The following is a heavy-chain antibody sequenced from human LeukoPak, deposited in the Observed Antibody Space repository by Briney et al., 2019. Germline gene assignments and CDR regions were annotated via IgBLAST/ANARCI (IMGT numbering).Heavy chain of an antibody. CDR2: ISGSGGST. CDR3: AKDLWRVHCSGGSCYRFDP. Sequence: QPGGSLRLSCAASGFTFSSYAMSWVRQAPGKGLEWVSAISGSGGSTCYADSVKGRFTISRDKSKNTLYLQMNSLRAEDTAVYYCAKDLWRVHCSGGSCYRFDPWGQGTLVTVSS. D-gene: IGHD2-15*01. J-gene: IGHJ5*02. CDR1: GFTFSSYA. V-gene: IGHV3-23*01.